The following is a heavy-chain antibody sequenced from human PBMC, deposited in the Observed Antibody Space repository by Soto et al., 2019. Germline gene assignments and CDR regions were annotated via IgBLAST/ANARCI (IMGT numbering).Heavy chain of an antibody. J-gene: IGHJ3*02. CDR1: GGSFSGYY. CDR2: INHSGST. CDR3: ARDRRWNFSRRAFDI. V-gene: IGHV4-34*01. D-gene: IGHD1-7*01. Sequence: PSETLSLTCAVYGGSFSGYYWSWIRQPPGKGLEWIGEINHSGSTNYNPSLKSRVTISVDTSKNQFSLKLSSVTAADTAVYYCARDRRWNFSRRAFDIWGQGTMVTVSS.